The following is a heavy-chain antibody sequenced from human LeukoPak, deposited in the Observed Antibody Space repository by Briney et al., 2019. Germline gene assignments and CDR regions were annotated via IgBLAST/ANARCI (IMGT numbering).Heavy chain of an antibody. D-gene: IGHD3-10*01. J-gene: IGHJ4*02. Sequence: PSETLSLTCAVYGGSFSGYYWSWIRQPPGKGLEWIGYIYYSGSTNYNPSLKSRVTISVDTSKNQFSLKLSSVTAADTAVYYCARMEMVRGVISNFDYWGQGTLVTVSS. V-gene: IGHV4-59*01. CDR2: IYYSGST. CDR1: GGSFSGYY. CDR3: ARMEMVRGVISNFDY.